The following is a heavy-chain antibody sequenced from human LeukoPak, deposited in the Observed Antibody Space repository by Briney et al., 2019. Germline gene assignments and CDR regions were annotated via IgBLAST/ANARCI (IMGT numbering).Heavy chain of an antibody. CDR2: ISGSTS. CDR3: ARESGSWWDYFDL. V-gene: IGHV3-21*01. D-gene: IGHD6-13*01. CDR1: GFTFRSYN. Sequence: NPGGSLRLSCAASGFTFRSYNMNWVRQAPGKGLEWVSSISGSTSYYADAVKGRFTISRDNAKNSLHLQMKSRRAEDTAVYYCARESGSWWDYFDLWGQGTLVTVSS. J-gene: IGHJ4*02.